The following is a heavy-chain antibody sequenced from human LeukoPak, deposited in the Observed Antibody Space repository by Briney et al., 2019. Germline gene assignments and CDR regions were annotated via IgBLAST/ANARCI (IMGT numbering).Heavy chain of an antibody. V-gene: IGHV3-30*18. J-gene: IGHJ6*04. CDR2: ISYDGSNK. Sequence: PGRSLRLSCAASGFTFSSYGMHWVRQALGKGLEWVAVISYDGSNKYYADSVKGRFTISRDNPKNTLYLQMNSLRAEDTAVYYCAKTYYYGSGSYSNYYYGMDVWGKGTTVTVSS. D-gene: IGHD3-10*01. CDR3: AKTYYYGSGSYSNYYYGMDV. CDR1: GFTFSSYG.